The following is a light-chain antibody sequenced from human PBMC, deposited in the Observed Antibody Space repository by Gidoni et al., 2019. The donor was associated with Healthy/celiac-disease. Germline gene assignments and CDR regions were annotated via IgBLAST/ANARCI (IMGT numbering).Light chain of an antibody. V-gene: IGKV2-28*01. CDR3: MQALQTPQT. J-gene: IGKJ2*01. CDR1: QRLLHSNGYNY. CDR2: LGF. Sequence: DFVLTLSPLPFPVTPGEPPSIPCRSSQRLLHSNGYNYLDWYLQKPGQSPQLLIYLGFTRPSGVPDRFSGSGSGTDFTLKSRRVEAEDVGVYYCMQALQTPQTFGQGTKLEIK.